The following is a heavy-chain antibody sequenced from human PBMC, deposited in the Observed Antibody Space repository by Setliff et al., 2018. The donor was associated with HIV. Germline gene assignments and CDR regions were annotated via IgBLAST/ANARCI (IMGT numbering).Heavy chain of an antibody. J-gene: IGHJ5*02. CDR2: IYTSGST. Sequence: SETLSLTCTVSGGSISSGSYYWSWIRQPAGKGLEWIGHIYTSGSTNYNPSLKSRVTISEDTSKHQFSLKLTSVTAADTAGYYCARSPRLRGGHNWFDPWGQGTLVTVSS. V-gene: IGHV4-61*09. D-gene: IGHD4-17*01. CDR1: GGSISSGSYY. CDR3: ARSPRLRGGHNWFDP.